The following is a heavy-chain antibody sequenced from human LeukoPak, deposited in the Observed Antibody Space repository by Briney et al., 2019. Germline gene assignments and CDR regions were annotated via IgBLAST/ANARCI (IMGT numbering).Heavy chain of an antibody. Sequence: PSETLSLTCTVSGGSISSYCWSWIRQPAGKGLEWIGRIYTSGSTNYNPSLKSRVTMSVDTSKNQFSLKLSSVTAADTAVYYCAMRPYSSSWYFDYWGQGTLVTVSS. CDR3: AMRPYSSSWYFDY. D-gene: IGHD6-13*01. CDR2: IYTSGST. CDR1: GGSISSYC. V-gene: IGHV4-4*07. J-gene: IGHJ4*02.